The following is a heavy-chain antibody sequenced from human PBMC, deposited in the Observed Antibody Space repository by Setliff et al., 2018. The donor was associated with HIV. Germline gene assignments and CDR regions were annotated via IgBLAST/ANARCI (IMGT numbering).Heavy chain of an antibody. CDR3: MRWGLPYAIDY. Sequence: GGSLRLSCAASGMTFSDAWMTWVRQAPGKGPEWVGRIKSKDDGGTREYAAPVKGRFTISRDDSKNTVYLQMNSLKTEDTAMYYCMRWGLPYAIDYWGRGMLVTVSS. J-gene: IGHJ4*02. V-gene: IGHV3-15*01. CDR1: GMTFSDAW. D-gene: IGHD2-21*02. CDR2: IKSKDDGGTR.